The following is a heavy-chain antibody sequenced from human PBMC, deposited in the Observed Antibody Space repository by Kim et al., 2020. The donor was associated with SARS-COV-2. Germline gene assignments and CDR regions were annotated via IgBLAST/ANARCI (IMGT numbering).Heavy chain of an antibody. CDR1: GFTFSSYG. D-gene: IGHD3-10*02. CDR2: IWYDGSNK. CDR3: AKDGLFGELLNYYGMDV. V-gene: IGHV3-33*06. J-gene: IGHJ6*02. Sequence: GGSLRLSCAASGFTFSSYGMHWVRQAPGKGLEWVAVIWYDGSNKYYADSVKGRFTISRDNSKNTLYLQMNSLRAEDTAVYYCAKDGLFGELLNYYGMDVWGQGTTVTVSS.